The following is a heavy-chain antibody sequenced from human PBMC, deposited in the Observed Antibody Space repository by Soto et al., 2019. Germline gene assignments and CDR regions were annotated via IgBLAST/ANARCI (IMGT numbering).Heavy chain of an antibody. D-gene: IGHD4-17*01. CDR3: AHAGDYDLLSFDH. V-gene: IGHV2-5*02. CDR1: GFSLTTTSMG. Sequence: QITLKESGPPLVRPAQTLTLTCAFSGFSLTTTSMGVAWIRQPPGKALEWLALIYWDDDQRYSPSLKDRFTISKDTSRSRVVLTISNMHPEDTGTYFCAHAGDYDLLSFDHWGPGTLVTVSS. CDR2: IYWDDDQ. J-gene: IGHJ4*02.